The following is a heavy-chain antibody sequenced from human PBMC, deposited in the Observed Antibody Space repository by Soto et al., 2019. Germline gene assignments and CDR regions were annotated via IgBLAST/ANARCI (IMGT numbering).Heavy chain of an antibody. CDR3: TRDASRDSSARGWFDP. J-gene: IGHJ5*02. CDR2: ISSNSAYI. CDR1: GFTFRSFT. Sequence: PGGSLRLSCAASGFTFRSFTMSWVRQAPGKGLEWVSTISSNSAYIYYTDALRGRFTTSRDNAKNSLHLQMNSLRAEDTAVYYCTRDASRDSSARGWFDPWGPGTLVTVSS. V-gene: IGHV3-21*01. D-gene: IGHD6-13*01.